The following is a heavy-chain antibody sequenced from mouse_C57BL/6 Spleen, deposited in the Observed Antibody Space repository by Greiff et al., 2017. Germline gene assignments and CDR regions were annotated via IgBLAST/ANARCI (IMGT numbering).Heavy chain of an antibody. CDR2: IYPGDGDT. CDR1: GYAFSSYW. CDR3: AIDWDGDYAMDY. V-gene: IGHV1-80*01. J-gene: IGHJ4*01. Sequence: VQLQQSGAELVKPGASVKISCKASGYAFSSYWMNWVKRRPGKGLEWIGQIYPGDGDTNYNGKFKGKATLTADKSSSTAYLQLRSLTSEDSAVYFCAIDWDGDYAMDYWGQGTSVTVSS. D-gene: IGHD4-1*01.